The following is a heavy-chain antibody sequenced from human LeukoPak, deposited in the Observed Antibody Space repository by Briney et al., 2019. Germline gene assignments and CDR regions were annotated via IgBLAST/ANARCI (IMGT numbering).Heavy chain of an antibody. CDR1: GFTFDDYA. CDR2: ISWNSGSI. CDR3: AKSRSGSSNWALRIFDN. J-gene: IGHJ4*02. D-gene: IGHD3-10*01. V-gene: IGHV3-9*01. Sequence: GGSLRLSCAASGFTFDDYAMHWVRQAPGKGLEWVSGISWNSGSIGYADSVKGRFTISRDNAKNSLYLQMNSLRAEDTAIYYCAKSRSGSSNWALRIFDNWGQGTMVSVSS.